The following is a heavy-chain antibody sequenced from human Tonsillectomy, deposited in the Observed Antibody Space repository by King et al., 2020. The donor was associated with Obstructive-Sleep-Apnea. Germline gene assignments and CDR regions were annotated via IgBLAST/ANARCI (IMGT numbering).Heavy chain of an antibody. D-gene: IGHD4-17*01. J-gene: IGHJ4*02. CDR1: GGSISTYY. CDR2: IYYSGST. Sequence: VQLQESGPGLVKPSATLSLTCTVSGGSISTYYWSWIRQPPGKGLEWIGYIYYSGSTNYNPSLKSRVTISVDTPKNQFSLKLSSVTAADTAVYYCAKNLSPTDWGQGTLVTVSS. V-gene: IGHV4-59*03. CDR3: AKNLSPTD.